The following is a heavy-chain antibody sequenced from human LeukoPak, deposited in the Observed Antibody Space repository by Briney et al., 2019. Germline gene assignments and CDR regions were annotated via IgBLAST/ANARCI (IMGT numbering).Heavy chain of an antibody. V-gene: IGHV4-34*01. D-gene: IGHD6-6*01. J-gene: IGHJ3*02. Sequence: KPSETLSLTCAVYGGSFSGYYWSWIRQPPGKGLEWIGEINHSGSTNYNPSLKSRVTISVDTSKNQFSLKLSSVTAADTAVYYCARVRGIAARRGAFDIWGQGTMVTVSS. CDR2: INHSGST. CDR3: ARVRGIAARRGAFDI. CDR1: GGSFSGYY.